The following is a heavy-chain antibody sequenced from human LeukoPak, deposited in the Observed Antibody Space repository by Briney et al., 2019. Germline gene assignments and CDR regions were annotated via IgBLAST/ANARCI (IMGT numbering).Heavy chain of an antibody. D-gene: IGHD3-22*01. J-gene: IGHJ4*02. CDR1: GFTVSSNY. V-gene: IGHV3-66*01. CDR2: IYSGGST. CDR3: AKDPTSYYYDSSVDY. Sequence: GGSLRLSCAASGFTVSSNYMSWVRQAPGKGLEWVSVIYSGGSTYYPDSVKGRFTISRDNSKNTLYLQMNGLRAEDTAVYYCAKDPTSYYYDSSVDYWGQGTLVTVSS.